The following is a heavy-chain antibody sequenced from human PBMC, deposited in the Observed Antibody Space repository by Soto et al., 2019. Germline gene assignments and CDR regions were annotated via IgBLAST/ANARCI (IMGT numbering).Heavy chain of an antibody. CDR1: GFTFSSYS. CDR3: ARSQREDIVVVPAAMFFWFDP. D-gene: IGHD2-2*01. CDR2: ISSSSSYI. J-gene: IGHJ5*02. V-gene: IGHV3-21*01. Sequence: ESGGGLVKPGGSLRLSCAASGFTFSSYSMNWVRQAPGKGLEWVSSISSSSSYIYYADSVKGRFTISRDNAKNSLYLQMNSLRAEDTAVYYCARSQREDIVVVPAAMFFWFDPWGQGTLVTVSS.